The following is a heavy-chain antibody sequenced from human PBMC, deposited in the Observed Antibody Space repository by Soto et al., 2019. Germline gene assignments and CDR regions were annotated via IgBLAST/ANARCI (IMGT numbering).Heavy chain of an antibody. Sequence: ASVKVSCKASGYTFTSYDINWVRQATGQGLEWMGWMNPNSGNTGYAQKFQGRVTMTRNTSMSTAYMELSSLRSEDTAVYYCARGGYCISTSCYAYGMDVWGQGTTVTVSS. CDR3: ARGGYCISTSCYAYGMDV. CDR1: GYTFTSYD. D-gene: IGHD2-2*03. J-gene: IGHJ6*02. CDR2: MNPNSGNT. V-gene: IGHV1-8*01.